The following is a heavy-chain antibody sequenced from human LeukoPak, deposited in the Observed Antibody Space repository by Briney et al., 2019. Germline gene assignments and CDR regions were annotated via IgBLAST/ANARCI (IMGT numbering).Heavy chain of an antibody. CDR2: IYSGGSP. J-gene: IGHJ4*02. CDR1: GFTVSSND. CDR3: ARVVDHDYSDYYLDY. D-gene: IGHD4-11*01. V-gene: IGHV3-53*01. Sequence: GGSLRLSCAASGFTVSSNDMSRVRQAPGKGLEWVSVIYSGGSPYYADSVKGRFTISRDNSKNTLYLQMNSLRAEDTAVYYCARVVDHDYSDYYLDYWGQGTLVTVSS.